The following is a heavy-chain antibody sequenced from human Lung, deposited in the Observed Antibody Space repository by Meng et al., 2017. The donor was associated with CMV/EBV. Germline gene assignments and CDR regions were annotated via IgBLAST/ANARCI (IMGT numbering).Heavy chain of an antibody. CDR2: ISGYNGDT. CDR3: ARDSSGYAKSFYDYYGLDV. Sequence: ASXXVSXKASGYTFTSHGMSWVRQAPGQGLEWMGWISGYNGDTNYAQKLQGRVTMTTDTSTTTVYMELRSLRSDDTAVHYCARDSSGYAKSFYDYYGLDVXGQGXTVTVSS. J-gene: IGHJ6*02. V-gene: IGHV1-18*01. CDR1: GYTFTSHG. D-gene: IGHD2-2*01.